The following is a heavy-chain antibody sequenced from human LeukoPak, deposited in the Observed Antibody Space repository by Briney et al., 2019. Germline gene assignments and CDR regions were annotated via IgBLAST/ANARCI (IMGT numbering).Heavy chain of an antibody. Sequence: PSETLCLTCAVYGGSFSGYYWSWIRQPPGKGLEWIGEINHSGSTNYNPSLKSRVTISVDTSKNQFSLKLSSVTAADTAVYYCASVVSSMTLYYFDYWGQGTLVPVSS. D-gene: IGHD2-15*01. CDR1: GGSFSGYY. CDR3: ASVVSSMTLYYFDY. CDR2: INHSGST. V-gene: IGHV4-34*01. J-gene: IGHJ4*02.